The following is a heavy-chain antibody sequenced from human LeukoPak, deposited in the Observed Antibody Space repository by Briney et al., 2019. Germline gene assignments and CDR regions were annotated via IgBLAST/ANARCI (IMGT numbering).Heavy chain of an antibody. CDR3: STVGSSASDPYDY. CDR1: GGTFTRYG. CDR2: IIPMFGTT. J-gene: IGHJ4*02. D-gene: IGHD2-2*01. V-gene: IGHV1-69*01. Sequence: GASVKVSCKGSGGTFTRYGISWVRQAPGQGLEWMGGIIPMFGTTKYAQKFQGRVTITADQYTRTAYMEMSSLRSEDTALYYCSTVGSSASDPYDYWGQGTLVTVSS.